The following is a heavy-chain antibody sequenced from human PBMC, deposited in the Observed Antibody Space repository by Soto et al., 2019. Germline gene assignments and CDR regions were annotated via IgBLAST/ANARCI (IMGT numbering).Heavy chain of an antibody. J-gene: IGHJ4*02. CDR2: INPSGGST. CDR1: GYTFTSYY. CDR3: AIAVAGPTAIAY. D-gene: IGHD6-19*01. Sequence: ASVKVSCKSSGYTFTSYYMHWVRQAPGQGLEWMGIINPSGGSTNYADSVKGRFTISRDNAKNTLYLQMNTLRAEDTAVYYCAIAVAGPTAIAYWGQGNQVTVSS. V-gene: IGHV1-46*04.